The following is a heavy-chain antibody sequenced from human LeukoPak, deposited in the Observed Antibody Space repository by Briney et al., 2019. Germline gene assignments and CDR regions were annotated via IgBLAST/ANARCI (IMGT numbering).Heavy chain of an antibody. J-gene: IGHJ5*02. CDR1: GGTFSSYA. CDR3: VKDPFSGYESGTFWFDP. CDR2: IIPIFGTA. V-gene: IGHV1-69*13. Sequence: SVKVSCKASGGTFSSYAISWVRQAPGQGLEWMGGIIPIFGTANYAQKFQGRVTITADESTSTAYMELSSLRPEDTAVYFCVKDPFSGYESGTFWFDPWGQGARVTVSS. D-gene: IGHD5-12*01.